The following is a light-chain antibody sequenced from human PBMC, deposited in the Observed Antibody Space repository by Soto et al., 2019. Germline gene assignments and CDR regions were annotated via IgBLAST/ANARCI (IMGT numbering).Light chain of an antibody. CDR1: QSISSY. CDR3: QESYTTLS. V-gene: IGKV1-39*01. CDR2: AAS. J-gene: IGKJ4*01. Sequence: DIQMTQSPSSLSASVVDRVTITCRASQSISSYLNWYQQKPGKAPQVLIYAASSLQGGVPSRFSGGRSGRDFTLTISSLQPEEFATYYCQESYTTLSFGGGTKVEIK.